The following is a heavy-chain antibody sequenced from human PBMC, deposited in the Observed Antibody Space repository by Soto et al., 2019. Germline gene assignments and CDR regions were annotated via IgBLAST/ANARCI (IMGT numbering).Heavy chain of an antibody. J-gene: IGHJ4*02. V-gene: IGHV4-59*01. CDR3: ARTVVVPAATDY. CDR1: GGSISSYY. CDR2: IYYSGST. Sequence: PSETLSLTCTVSGGSISSYYWSWIRQPPGKGLEWIGYIYYSGSTNYNPSLKSRVTIPVDTSKNQFSLKLSSVIAADTAVYYCARTVVVPAATDYWGQGTLVTVSS. D-gene: IGHD2-2*01.